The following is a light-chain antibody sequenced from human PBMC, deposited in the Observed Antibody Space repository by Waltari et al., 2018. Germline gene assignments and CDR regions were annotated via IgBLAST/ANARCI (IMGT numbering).Light chain of an antibody. CDR2: WAS. Sequence: DIVMTQSPDSLAVSLGERATINCKSSQSVLYSSNNRIYLAWYQQKPGQPPRLLIYWASTRESGVPDRFSGSGSGTEFTLTISSLQAEDVAVYYCQQYYGTPPYTFGQGTKLEIK. J-gene: IGKJ2*01. CDR3: QQYYGTPPYT. CDR1: QSVLYSSNNRIY. V-gene: IGKV4-1*01.